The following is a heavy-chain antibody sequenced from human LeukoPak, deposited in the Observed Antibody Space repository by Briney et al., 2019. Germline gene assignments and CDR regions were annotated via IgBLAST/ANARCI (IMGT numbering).Heavy chain of an antibody. D-gene: IGHD3-22*01. CDR3: ARDLYYYDSGGPDY. J-gene: IGHJ4*02. CDR2: IMPISGIA. Sequence: SVKVSCKASGDTFSNYGLSWVRQAPGQGLEWMGRIMPISGIANYAQKFQDRVTINTDESTSTVYMELNSLRSEDTAVYYCARDLYYYDSGGPDYCGQGTLVSVSS. V-gene: IGHV1-69*05. CDR1: GDTFSNYG.